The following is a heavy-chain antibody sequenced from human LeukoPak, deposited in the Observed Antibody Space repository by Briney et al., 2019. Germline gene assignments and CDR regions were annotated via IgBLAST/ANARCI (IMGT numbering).Heavy chain of an antibody. CDR1: GFTFNTYA. Sequence: GGSLRLSCGASGFTFNTYAMSWVRQAPGKGLEWVSAISGSGGSTNYADYVKGRFSISRDNSKNTLYLQMNSLRAEDTAVYYCVKGHSSGWSFYYYFYMDVWGKGTTVTVSS. CDR2: ISGSGGST. V-gene: IGHV3-23*01. CDR3: VKGHSSGWSFYYYFYMDV. J-gene: IGHJ6*03. D-gene: IGHD6-19*01.